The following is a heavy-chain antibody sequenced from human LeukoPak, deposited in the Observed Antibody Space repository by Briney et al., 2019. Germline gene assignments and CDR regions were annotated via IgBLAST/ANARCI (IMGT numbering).Heavy chain of an antibody. CDR1: GGSISSGDYY. Sequence: PSQTLSLTCTVSGGSISSGDYYWSWIRQPPGKGLEWLGYISYSGSTSYNPSLKSRVTISVDTSKNQFSLKLSSVTAADTAVYYCARRDYVWDYFDYWGQGTLVTVSS. J-gene: IGHJ4*02. CDR2: ISYSGST. D-gene: IGHD3-16*01. CDR3: ARRDYVWDYFDY. V-gene: IGHV4-30-4*01.